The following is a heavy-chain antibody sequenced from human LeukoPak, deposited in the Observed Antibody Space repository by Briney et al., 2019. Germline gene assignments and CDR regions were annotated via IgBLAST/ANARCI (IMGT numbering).Heavy chain of an antibody. Sequence: SEALSLTCTVSGVSISSYYWSWIRQPAGKGLEWIGRIYTSGSTNYNPSLKSRVTMSVDTSKNQFSLKLSSVTAADTAVYYCASSRTVTPLYYWSQGTLVTVSS. D-gene: IGHD4-11*01. CDR2: IYTSGST. CDR1: GVSISSYY. V-gene: IGHV4-4*07. CDR3: ASSRTVTPLYY. J-gene: IGHJ4*02.